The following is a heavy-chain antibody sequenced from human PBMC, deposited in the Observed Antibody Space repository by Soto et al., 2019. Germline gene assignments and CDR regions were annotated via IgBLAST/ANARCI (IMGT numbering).Heavy chain of an antibody. CDR2: ISYDGSNK. D-gene: IGHD6-13*01. V-gene: IGHV3-30*18. CDR3: ANADSNSSWVDY. CDR1: GFTFSSYG. Sequence: QVQLVESGGGVVQPGRSLRLSCAASGFTFSSYGMHWVRQAPGKGLEWVAVISYDGSNKYYADSVKGRFTISRDNSKNTLYLQMNSLRAEDTAVYYCANADSNSSWVDYWGQGTLVTVSS. J-gene: IGHJ4*02.